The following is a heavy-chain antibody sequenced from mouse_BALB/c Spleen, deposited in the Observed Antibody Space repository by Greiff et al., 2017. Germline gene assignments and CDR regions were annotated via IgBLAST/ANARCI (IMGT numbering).Heavy chain of an antibody. CDR2: IYPGDGDT. Sequence: VQLQESGAELARPGASVKLSCKASGYTFTSYWMQWVKQRPGQGLEWIGAIYPGDGDTRYTQKFKGKATLTADKSSSTAYMQLSSLASEDSAVYYCARLGRENYFDYWGQGTTLTVSS. V-gene: IGHV1-87*01. CDR1: GYTFTSYW. J-gene: IGHJ2*01. D-gene: IGHD4-1*01. CDR3: ARLGRENYFDY.